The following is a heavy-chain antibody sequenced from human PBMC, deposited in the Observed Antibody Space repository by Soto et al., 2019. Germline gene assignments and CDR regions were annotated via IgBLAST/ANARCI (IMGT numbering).Heavy chain of an antibody. CDR1: GGSIRSDGYS. CDR3: DSEREDCHDLCGAFEI. V-gene: IGHV4-30-2*01. CDR2: IYHSGST. Sequence: QLQLQESGSGLVKPSQTLSLTCAVSGGSIRSDGYSWSWIRQPPGKGLEWVGYIYHSGSTYYNPYLKRRVTISVHRSKKKHHLKIRSVTAADTAVDYCDSEREDCHDLCGAFEIWGQGTMVTVSS. J-gene: IGHJ3*02. D-gene: IGHD2-21*01.